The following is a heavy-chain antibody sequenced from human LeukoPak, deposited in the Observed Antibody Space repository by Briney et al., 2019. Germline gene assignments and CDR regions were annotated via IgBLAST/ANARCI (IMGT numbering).Heavy chain of an antibody. Sequence: SETLSLTCTVSGASISSYYWSWNRQPAGKGLEWIGRFYTSGSTNYNPSLKSRVAISVDKSNNQFSLKLSSVTAADTAIYYCAREHYYDSSGYYYVESDAFDFWGQGTMVTVSS. J-gene: IGHJ3*01. CDR1: GASISSYY. D-gene: IGHD3-22*01. CDR3: AREHYYDSSGYYYVESDAFDF. CDR2: FYTSGST. V-gene: IGHV4-4*07.